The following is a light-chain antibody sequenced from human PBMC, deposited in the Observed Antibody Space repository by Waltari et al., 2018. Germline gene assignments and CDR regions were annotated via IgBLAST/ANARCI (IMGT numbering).Light chain of an antibody. Sequence: DIQMTQSPPSLSSSLRDRVTIPCRASETSRIYFKWYQQKPGKDPTLLINTASRLQGAVPSRCSGSSAATDFTLTISTLQHEDVATYYCQQSYSIPLTFGGGTKVEIK. CDR2: TAS. V-gene: IGKV1-39*01. CDR3: QQSYSIPLT. CDR1: ETSRIY. J-gene: IGKJ4*01.